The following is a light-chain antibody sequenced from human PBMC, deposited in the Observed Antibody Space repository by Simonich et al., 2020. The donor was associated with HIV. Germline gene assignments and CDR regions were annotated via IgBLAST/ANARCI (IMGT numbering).Light chain of an antibody. Sequence: EIVLTQYPATLSLSPGDTAPLSCRASQSVISILALYQQKPGQAPRLRLYGASTRATGIPARFSCSGSGTEFTLTISSMQSEDFAVYYCQQYNNWPLFFGQGTKLEIK. CDR1: QSVISI. V-gene: IGKV3-15*01. CDR3: QQYNNWPLF. J-gene: IGKJ2*01. CDR2: GAS.